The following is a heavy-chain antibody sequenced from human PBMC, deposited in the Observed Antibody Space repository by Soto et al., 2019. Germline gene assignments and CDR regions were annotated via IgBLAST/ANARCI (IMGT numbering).Heavy chain of an antibody. CDR1: GDGFDRHW. CDR2: CYPGDSET. D-gene: IGHD2-8*02. J-gene: IGHJ3*02. V-gene: IGHV5-51*01. Sequence: GESLKIPCQGSGDGFDRHWIGWVRQTPGRGREWIGFCYPGDSETRYSPSFEGRATVSTDRSTTTAYLQWSGLKASDTATYYCARHPRAIVASTDPLNIWGQGTKVTVSS. CDR3: ARHPRAIVASTDPLNI.